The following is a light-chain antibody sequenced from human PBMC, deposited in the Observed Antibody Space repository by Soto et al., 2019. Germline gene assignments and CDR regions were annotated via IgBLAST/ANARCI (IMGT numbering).Light chain of an antibody. CDR1: QSISSW. CDR3: QQYKSYIWT. V-gene: IGKV1-5*01. Sequence: DIQMTQSPSTLSASVGDRVTITCRASQSISSWLAWYQQKPGKAPTLLIYDASSLESGVPSRFSGSGSGTEFTLTISSLQPDDFATYYCQQYKSYIWTFGKGTTVEIK. CDR2: DAS. J-gene: IGKJ1*01.